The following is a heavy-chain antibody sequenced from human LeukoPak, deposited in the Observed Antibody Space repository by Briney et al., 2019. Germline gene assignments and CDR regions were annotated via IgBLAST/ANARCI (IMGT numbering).Heavy chain of an antibody. V-gene: IGHV3-74*01. J-gene: IGHJ3*02. Sequence: PGRSLRLSCAASGFTFSSYWMSWVRQAPGKGLVWVSRINSDGSSTSYADSVKGRFTISRDNAKNTLYLQMNSLRAEDTAVYYCARDIQLWFWDAFDIWGQGTMVTVSS. CDR2: INSDGSST. CDR3: ARDIQLWFWDAFDI. CDR1: GFTFSSYW. D-gene: IGHD5-18*01.